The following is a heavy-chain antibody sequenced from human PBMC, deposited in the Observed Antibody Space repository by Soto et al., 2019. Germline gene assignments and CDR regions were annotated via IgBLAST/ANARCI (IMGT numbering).Heavy chain of an antibody. D-gene: IGHD1-26*01. V-gene: IGHV3-15*07. CDR1: GLTFSDAG. J-gene: IGHJ4*02. Sequence: GGSLRLSCTVSGLTFSDAGLNWVRLAPGKGLEWVGRIKSKAGSATPDYAAPVKGRFTISRDDSQGRLYLQMKSLQTDDTAVYYCIWESKFYSAWRWGQGT. CDR3: IWESKFYSAWR. CDR2: IKSKAGSATP.